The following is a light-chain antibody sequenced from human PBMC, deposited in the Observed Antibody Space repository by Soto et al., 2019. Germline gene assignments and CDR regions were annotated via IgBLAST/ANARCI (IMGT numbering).Light chain of an antibody. CDR1: RSVGSN. Sequence: EIVMTQSPATLSVSPGDRATLSCRASRSVGSNLAWYQHKPGQAPRLLIYGTSIRATGIPARFSGGGSGTEFTLTVSSLQPEDFATYYCLQHNSYPLTFGQGTKVDIK. J-gene: IGKJ1*01. V-gene: IGKV3-15*01. CDR3: LQHNSYPLT. CDR2: GTS.